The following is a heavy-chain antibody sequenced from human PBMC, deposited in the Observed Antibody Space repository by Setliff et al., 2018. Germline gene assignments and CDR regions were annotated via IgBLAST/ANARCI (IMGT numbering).Heavy chain of an antibody. CDR2: IYWSGNT. V-gene: IGHV4-39*01. D-gene: IGHD5-18*01. J-gene: IGHJ5*02. Sequence: QSPGKGLEWIGSIYWSGNTWYNPSFKSRVTISIDTSKNQFSLKMSSVTAADTAVYYCASNRAAMALDDPWGQGKLVTVSS. CDR3: ASNRAAMALDDP.